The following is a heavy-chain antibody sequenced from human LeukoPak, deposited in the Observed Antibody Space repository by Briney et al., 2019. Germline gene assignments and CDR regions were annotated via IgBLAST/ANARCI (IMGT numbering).Heavy chain of an antibody. V-gene: IGHV4-61*10. J-gene: IGHJ5*02. CDR2: IYYSGST. Sequence: PSETLSLTCSVSGGSISSGSYYWSWIRQPAGKGLEWIGRIYYSGSTNYNPSLKSRVTISVDTSKNQFSLKLSSVTAAGTAVYYCAREASLKGPDWFDPWGQGTLVTVSS. CDR3: AREASLKGPDWFDP. D-gene: IGHD3-16*01. CDR1: GGSISSGSYY.